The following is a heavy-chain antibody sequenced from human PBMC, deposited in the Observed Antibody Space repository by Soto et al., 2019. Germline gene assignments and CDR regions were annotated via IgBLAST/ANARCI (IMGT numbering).Heavy chain of an antibody. V-gene: IGHV1-3*01. CDR2: INAGNGNT. CDR3: ARGSMVRGVISFDY. D-gene: IGHD3-10*01. Sequence: ASVKVSCKASGYTFTSYAMHWVRQAPGQRLEWMGWINAGNGNTIYSQKLEGRVTITRDTPASTAYMELSSLRSEDTAVYYCARGSMVRGVISFDYWGQ. J-gene: IGHJ4*01. CDR1: GYTFTSYA.